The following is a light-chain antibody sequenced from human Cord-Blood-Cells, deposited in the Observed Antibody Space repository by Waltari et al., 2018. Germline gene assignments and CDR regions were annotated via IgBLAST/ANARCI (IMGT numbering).Light chain of an antibody. V-gene: IGLV2-11*01. CDR1: SSDVGGYNY. CDR2: DVS. J-gene: IGLJ3*02. CDR3: CSYAGSYTFGV. Sequence: QSALTQPRPVSGSPGQSVTIPCTGTSSDVGGYNYVSWYHQHPGKAPKLMIYDVSKRPSGVPDRFSGSKSGNTASLTISGLQAEDEADYYCCSYAGSYTFGVFGGGTKLTVL.